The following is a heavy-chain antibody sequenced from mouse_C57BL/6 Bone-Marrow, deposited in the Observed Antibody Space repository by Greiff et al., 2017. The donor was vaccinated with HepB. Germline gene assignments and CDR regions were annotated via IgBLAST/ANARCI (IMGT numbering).Heavy chain of an antibody. CDR3: ASPSSLYYGYWYFDV. CDR2: IHPNSGST. D-gene: IGHD2-1*01. Sequence: QVHVKQPGAELVKPGASVKLSCKASGYTFTSYWMHWVKQRPGQGLEWIGMIHPNSGSTNYNEKFKSKATLTVDKSSSTAYMQLSSLTSEDSAVYYCASPSSLYYGYWYFDVWGTGTTVTVSS. V-gene: IGHV1-64*01. CDR1: GYTFTSYW. J-gene: IGHJ1*03.